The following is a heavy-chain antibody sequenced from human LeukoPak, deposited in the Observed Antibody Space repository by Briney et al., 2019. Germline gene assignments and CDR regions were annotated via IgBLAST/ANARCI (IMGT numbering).Heavy chain of an antibody. CDR2: IYYSGST. D-gene: IGHD1-7*01. CDR1: GGSFSGYY. J-gene: IGHJ4*02. Sequence: SETLSLTCAVYGGSFSGYYWSWIRQPPGKGLEWIGYIYYSGSTNYNPSLKSRVTISVDTSKNQFSLKLSSVTAADTAVYYCARDGGLAGTPRYFDYWGQGTLVTVSS. V-gene: IGHV4-59*01. CDR3: ARDGGLAGTPRYFDY.